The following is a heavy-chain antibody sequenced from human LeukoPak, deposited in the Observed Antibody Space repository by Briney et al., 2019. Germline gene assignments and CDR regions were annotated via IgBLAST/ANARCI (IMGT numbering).Heavy chain of an antibody. J-gene: IGHJ3*02. V-gene: IGHV3-23*01. CDR2: ISGSGGST. CDR1: GFTFSSYA. D-gene: IGHD3-10*01. CDR3: AAYVLLWFGELLNAFDI. Sequence: PGGSLRLSCAASGFTFSSYAMSWVRQAPGKGLEWVSAISGSGGSTYYADSVKGRFTISRENSKNTLYLQMNSLRAEDTAVYYCAAYVLLWFGELLNAFDIWGQGTMVTVSS.